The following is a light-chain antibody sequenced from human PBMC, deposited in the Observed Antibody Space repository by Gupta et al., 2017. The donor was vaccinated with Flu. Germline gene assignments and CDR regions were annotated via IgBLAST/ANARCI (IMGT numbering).Light chain of an antibody. V-gene: IGKV3-20*01. CDR1: QSFRSSY. CDR3: QQIGTSPYS. Sequence: EIVLTQSPGTLSLSPGERATLSCRASQSFRSSYLAWYQQRPGQAPRLLIYGASSRATDIPDRFSGSGSGTDFTLTISRLEPEDFAVYYCQQIGTSPYSFCQGTKLEIK. J-gene: IGKJ2*03. CDR2: GAS.